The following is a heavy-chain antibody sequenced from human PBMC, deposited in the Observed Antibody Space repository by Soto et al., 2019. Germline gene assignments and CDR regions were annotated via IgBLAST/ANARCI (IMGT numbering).Heavy chain of an antibody. D-gene: IGHD3-10*01. CDR2: MNPNSGNT. CDR1: GYTFTSYD. Sequence: QVQLVQSGAEVKKPGASVKVSCKASGYTFTSYDINWVRQATGQGLAWMGWMNPNSGNTGYAQKFQGRSTMTRNTTISTAYMELSSLRSEDTAVYYCARGQALLWSIQNLMDVWGQGTTVTVSS. J-gene: IGHJ6*02. CDR3: ARGQALLWSIQNLMDV. V-gene: IGHV1-8*01.